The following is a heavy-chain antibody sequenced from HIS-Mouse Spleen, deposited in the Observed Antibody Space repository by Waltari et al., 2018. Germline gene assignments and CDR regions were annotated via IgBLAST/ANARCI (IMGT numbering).Heavy chain of an antibody. CDR1: GGSISSGAYY. V-gene: IGHV4-30-4*01. D-gene: IGHD2-15*01. CDR3: ARGAPYCSGGSCYPKYYFDY. Sequence: QVQLQESGPGLVKPSQTLSLTCTVSGGSISSGAYYWSWIRQPPGKGLEWIGYISYSGSTYYNPSLKSRVTISVDTSKNQFSLKLSSVTAADTAVYYCARGAPYCSGGSCYPKYYFDYWGQGTLVTVSS. CDR2: ISYSGST. J-gene: IGHJ4*02.